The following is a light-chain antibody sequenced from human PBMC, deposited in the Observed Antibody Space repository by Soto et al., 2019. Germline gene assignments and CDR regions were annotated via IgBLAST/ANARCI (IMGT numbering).Light chain of an antibody. Sequence: ESGLRQSPGTLSMSPGERATLSCRASQSVSSTYLAWYQQKPGLAPRLLIYEASNRATGIPDRFSGSGSGTDFTLTISRLEPEDFAVYYCQQYGSSPITFGQGARLEIK. CDR1: QSVSSTY. CDR2: EAS. J-gene: IGKJ5*01. CDR3: QQYGSSPIT. V-gene: IGKV3-20*01.